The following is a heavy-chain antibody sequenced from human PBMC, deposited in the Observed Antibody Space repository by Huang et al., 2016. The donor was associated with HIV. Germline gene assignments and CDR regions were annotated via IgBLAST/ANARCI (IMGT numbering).Heavy chain of an antibody. J-gene: IGHJ5*02. CDR3: AREIMISFGGPFDP. CDR2: INHRGTT. CDR1: GGSFSSYY. D-gene: IGHD3-16*01. V-gene: IGHV4-34*01. Sequence: QVQLHQWGAGLLKPSETLSLTCAVYGGSFSSYYWNWIRQSPGKGLEWRGQINHRGTTTYNPSLKSRVTMSVDTSKNQFSLKLNAVTAADTAVYYCAREIMISFGGPFDPWGQGTLVTVSS.